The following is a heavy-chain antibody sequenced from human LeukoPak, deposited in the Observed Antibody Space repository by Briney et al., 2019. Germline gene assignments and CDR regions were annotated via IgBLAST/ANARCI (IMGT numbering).Heavy chain of an antibody. D-gene: IGHD3-16*01. CDR1: GGTFSSYA. V-gene: IGHV1-69*05. Sequence: SVKVSCKASGGTFSSYAISWVRQAPGQGLEWMGGIIPIFGTANYAQKFQGRVTITTDESTSTAYMELSSLRSEDTAVYYCATRLNRGGGLFDYWGQGTLVTVSS. CDR2: IIPIFGTA. J-gene: IGHJ4*02. CDR3: ATRLNRGGGLFDY.